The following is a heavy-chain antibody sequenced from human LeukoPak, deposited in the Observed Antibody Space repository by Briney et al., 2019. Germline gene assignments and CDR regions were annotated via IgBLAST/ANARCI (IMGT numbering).Heavy chain of an antibody. V-gene: IGHV3-66*01. Sequence: GGSLRLSCAASGFTVSSNYMSWVRQAPGKGLEWVSVLYSGGSTYYSDSVKGRFTISRDNSKNTLFLQMNSLRAEDTVFYYCARDVETVISVAFDIWGQGTRLTVSS. CDR1: GFTVSSNY. CDR3: ARDVETVISVAFDI. CDR2: LYSGGST. J-gene: IGHJ3*02. D-gene: IGHD3-16*02.